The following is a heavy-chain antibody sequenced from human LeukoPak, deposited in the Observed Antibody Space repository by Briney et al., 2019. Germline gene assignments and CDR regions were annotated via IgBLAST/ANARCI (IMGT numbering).Heavy chain of an antibody. CDR1: GLTFNNYA. CDR2: IGSSGGGT. J-gene: IGHJ3*02. Sequence: GGSLRLSCEASGLTFNNYAMHWVRQSSGKGLEWVSGIGSSGGGTYYADSVKGRFTTSRDTSKDTVYLQMDSLRAEDTAIYYCAKIHQNRVVVGAKGAFDIWGQGTVVTVSP. D-gene: IGHD2-15*01. CDR3: AKIHQNRVVVGAKGAFDI. V-gene: IGHV3-23*01.